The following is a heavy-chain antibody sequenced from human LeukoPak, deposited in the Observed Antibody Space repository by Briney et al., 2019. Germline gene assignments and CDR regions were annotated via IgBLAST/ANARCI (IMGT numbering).Heavy chain of an antibody. CDR3: ARDPGSPTAPQRVYLDY. J-gene: IGHJ4*02. CDR2: ISYDGSNK. CDR1: GFTFSSYA. Sequence: PGRSLRLSCAASGFTFSSYAMHWVRQAPGKGLEWVAVISYDGSNKYYTDSVKGRFTISRDNSKNTLYLQMNSLRAEDTAVYYCARDPGSPTAPQRVYLDYWGQGTLVTVSS. V-gene: IGHV3-30-3*01. D-gene: IGHD3-10*01.